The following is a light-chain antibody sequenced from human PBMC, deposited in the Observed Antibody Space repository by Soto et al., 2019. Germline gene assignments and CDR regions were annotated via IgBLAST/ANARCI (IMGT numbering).Light chain of an antibody. CDR2: GNS. CDR1: SSNIGAGYD. J-gene: IGLJ2*01. Sequence: QSVLTQPPSVSGARGQRVTISCTGSSSNIGAGYDVHWYQQLPGTAPKLLIYGNSNRPSGVPDRFSGSKSGTSASLAITGLQAEDEADYFCQSYDSSLSGVVFGGGTKLPVL. CDR3: QSYDSSLSGVV. V-gene: IGLV1-40*01.